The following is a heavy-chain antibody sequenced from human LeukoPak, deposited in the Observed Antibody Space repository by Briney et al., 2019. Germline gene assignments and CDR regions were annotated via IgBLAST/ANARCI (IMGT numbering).Heavy chain of an antibody. CDR3: VRDLGELPTY. J-gene: IGHJ4*02. Sequence: GGSLRLSCAASGFTFNTYWMHWVRQAPGKGLVWVSRIRSDGSSTSYADSVRGRFTISRDNAKSTLYLQMNSLRAEDTAVYYCVRDLGELPTYWGQGTLVTVSS. V-gene: IGHV3-74*01. CDR2: IRSDGSST. D-gene: IGHD1-26*01. CDR1: GFTFNTYW.